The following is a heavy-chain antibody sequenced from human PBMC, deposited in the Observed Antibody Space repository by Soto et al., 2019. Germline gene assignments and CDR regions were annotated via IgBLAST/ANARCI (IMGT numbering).Heavy chain of an antibody. CDR2: MHHSGRT. Sequence: TLSLTCTASGANMGNDYYYWSWVRQNPGKDLEWIGHMHHSGRTHYNPSLKSRVAISVDTSKNQFSLYLNSVTAADTAVYYCARWVEVSLDYFDSWGQGTPVTVSS. J-gene: IGHJ4*02. D-gene: IGHD2-15*01. CDR1: GANMGNDYYY. V-gene: IGHV4-31*03. CDR3: ARWVEVSLDYFDS.